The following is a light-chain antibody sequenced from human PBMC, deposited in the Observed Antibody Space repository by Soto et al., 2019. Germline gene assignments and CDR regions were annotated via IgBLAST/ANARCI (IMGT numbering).Light chain of an antibody. V-gene: IGKV1-5*01. Sequence: DIQMTQSPSTLSASFGDRVTITCRASQSITNWLAWYQQKPGKTPKLLIYDASSLESGVPSRFSGSGSGTEFTLTISTLQPDDFATYYCQEFHSYSRTFGQGTKVEIK. CDR3: QEFHSYSRT. CDR2: DAS. J-gene: IGKJ1*01. CDR1: QSITNW.